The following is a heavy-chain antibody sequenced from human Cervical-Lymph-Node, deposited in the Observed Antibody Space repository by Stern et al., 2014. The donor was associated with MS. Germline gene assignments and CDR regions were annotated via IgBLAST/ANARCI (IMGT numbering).Heavy chain of an antibody. V-gene: IGHV4-30-2*01. CDR2: IYHSGST. J-gene: IGHJ3*01. CDR1: GGSISSGGSS. D-gene: IGHD2-21*01. Sequence: QLQLQESGSGQAKPSQTLSLTCAVSGGSISSGGSSWNWIRQPPGKGLEGIGFIYHSGSTYYNPSLKGRDFILVDTSKNPFALNLRSVTAADTAVYYCARGGVIYTQDRNGFDVWGQGTMVTVSS. CDR3: ARGGVIYTQDRNGFDV.